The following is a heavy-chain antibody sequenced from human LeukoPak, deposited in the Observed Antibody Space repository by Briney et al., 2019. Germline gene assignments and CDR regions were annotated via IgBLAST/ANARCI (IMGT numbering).Heavy chain of an antibody. CDR1: GFTFSSYA. Sequence: GGSLRLSCSASGFTFSSYAMHWVPQAPGKGLEYVSAISSNGGSTYYADSVKGRFTISRDNSKNTLYLQMSSLRSEDTAVYYCARGSNPPYYYVNYWGQGTLVTVSS. CDR3: ARGSNPPYYYVNY. J-gene: IGHJ4*02. D-gene: IGHD3-10*02. CDR2: ISSNGGST. V-gene: IGHV3-64*04.